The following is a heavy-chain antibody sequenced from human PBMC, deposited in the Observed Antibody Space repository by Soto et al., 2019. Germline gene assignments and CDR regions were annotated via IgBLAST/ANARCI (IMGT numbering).Heavy chain of an antibody. Sequence: GEPLNTSCKGSGYSFTSYWIAWVRQMPGKGLEWMGIIYPGDSDTRYSPFFQGQVTMSADKSISTAYLQWSSLKASDTAMYYCARLLNGTSSRYFDYWGQGTVVIVSS. J-gene: IGHJ4*02. CDR2: IYPGDSDT. CDR3: ARLLNGTSSRYFDY. V-gene: IGHV5-51*01. CDR1: GYSFTSYW. D-gene: IGHD1-7*01.